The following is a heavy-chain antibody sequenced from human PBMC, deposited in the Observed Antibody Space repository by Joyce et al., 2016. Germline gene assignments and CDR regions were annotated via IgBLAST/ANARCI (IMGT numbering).Heavy chain of an antibody. V-gene: IGHV3-7*01. CDR1: GFKFSDHW. Sequence: EVQLVESGGGLVQPGGPRRLSCAASGFKFSDHWMNWVRQAPGKGLEWVADIEQDGSVRYYMDAVKGRFTISRDNAKNSVSLQMNSLRVDDTAVYYCARDPGGKDLIDYWGQGTLVTVSS. CDR3: ARDPGGKDLIDY. CDR2: IEQDGSVR. D-gene: IGHD2-15*01. J-gene: IGHJ4*03.